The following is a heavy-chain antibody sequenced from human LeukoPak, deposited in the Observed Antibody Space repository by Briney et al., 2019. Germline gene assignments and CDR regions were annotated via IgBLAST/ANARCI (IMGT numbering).Heavy chain of an antibody. J-gene: IGHJ6*03. D-gene: IGHD2-2*02. CDR1: GFTFSNYG. CDR3: ARDGGDFVVVPAAISYYYYYYMDV. V-gene: IGHV3-23*01. Sequence: TGGSLRLSCAASGFTFSNYGMNWVRQAPGKGLEWVSGITGSGGNTYYADSVKGRFTISRDNSKNTLYLQMNSLKAEDTAVYYCARDGGDFVVVPAAISYYYYYYMDVGAKGPRSPSP. CDR2: ITGSGGNT.